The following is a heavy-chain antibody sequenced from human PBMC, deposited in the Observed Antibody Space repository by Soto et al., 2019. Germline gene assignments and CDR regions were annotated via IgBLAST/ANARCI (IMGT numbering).Heavy chain of an antibody. J-gene: IGHJ5*02. Sequence: ASVKVSCKASGYSFRSYGIQWVRQAPGQSLEWMGWINVDNGDTKYSQNFQDRVTVIRDTSASTVYMELSSLRTEDTAVYYCARVGLKYLPWFDPWGQGSMVTVSS. CDR3: ARVGLKYLPWFDP. D-gene: IGHD6-6*01. V-gene: IGHV1-3*01. CDR2: INVDNGDT. CDR1: GYSFRSYG.